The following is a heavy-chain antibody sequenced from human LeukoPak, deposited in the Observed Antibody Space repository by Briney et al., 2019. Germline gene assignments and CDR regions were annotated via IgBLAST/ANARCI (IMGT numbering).Heavy chain of an antibody. Sequence: GGSLRLSCAASGFIFSSYSMNWVRQAPGKGLEWVSYISSSSGYIYYADSVKGRFTISRDNAKNSLYLQMNSLRAEDTAVYYCARDQGTIILGYFDYWGQGTLVTVSS. J-gene: IGHJ4*02. CDR1: GFIFSSYS. CDR2: ISSSSGYI. D-gene: IGHD3-22*01. V-gene: IGHV3-21*04. CDR3: ARDQGTIILGYFDY.